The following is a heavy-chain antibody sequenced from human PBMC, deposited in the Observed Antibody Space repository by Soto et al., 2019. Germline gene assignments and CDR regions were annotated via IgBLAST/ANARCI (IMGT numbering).Heavy chain of an antibody. CDR3: AREDQLPPYSWFDP. J-gene: IGHJ5*02. Sequence: GGSLRLSCAASGFTFSYYYMNWIRQAPGKGLEWVSYISSGSSHTNYADSVKGRFTISRDDAKNSLYLQMNSLRAEDTAVYYCAREDQLPPYSWFDPWGQGTLVTVSS. CDR1: GFTFSYYY. V-gene: IGHV3-11*06. D-gene: IGHD2-2*01. CDR2: ISSGSSHT.